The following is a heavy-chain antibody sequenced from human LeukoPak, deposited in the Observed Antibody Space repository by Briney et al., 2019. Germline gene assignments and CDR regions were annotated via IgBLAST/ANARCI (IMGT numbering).Heavy chain of an antibody. V-gene: IGHV3-30*18. Sequence: PGRSLRLSCAASGFTFSSYGMHWVRQAPGKGLEWVAVISYDGSNKYYADSVKGRFTISRDNSKNTLYLQMNSLRAEDTAVYYCAKDLRIAAVAGTGDYWGQGTLVTVSS. CDR2: ISYDGSNK. CDR3: AKDLRIAAVAGTGDY. J-gene: IGHJ4*02. CDR1: GFTFSSYG. D-gene: IGHD6-19*01.